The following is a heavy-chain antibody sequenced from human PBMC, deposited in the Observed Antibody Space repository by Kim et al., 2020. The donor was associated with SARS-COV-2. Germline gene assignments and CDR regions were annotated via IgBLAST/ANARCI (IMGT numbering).Heavy chain of an antibody. J-gene: IGHJ4*02. D-gene: IGHD5-12*01. V-gene: IGHV6-1*01. CDR3: ARERGYSGYDSTFDY. Sequence: VSVKSRITINPDTTKNQFSLQLNSVTPEDTAVYYCARERGYSGYDSTFDYWGQGTLVTVSS.